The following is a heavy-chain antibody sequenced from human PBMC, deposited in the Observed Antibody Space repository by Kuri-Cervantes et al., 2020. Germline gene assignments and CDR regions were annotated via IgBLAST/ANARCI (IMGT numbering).Heavy chain of an antibody. CDR1: GGSFSKKY. CDR2: INRSGST. D-gene: IGHD6-13*01. CDR3: ATSSRNAFDI. J-gene: IGHJ3*02. Sequence: SETLSLTCAVYGGSFSKKYWRWVRQPPGKGLDWIGEINRSGSTSYNPSLKSRVTISVDTSKNQFSLRLSTVTAADTAVYYCATSSRNAFDIWGQGTMVTVSS. V-gene: IGHV4-34*01.